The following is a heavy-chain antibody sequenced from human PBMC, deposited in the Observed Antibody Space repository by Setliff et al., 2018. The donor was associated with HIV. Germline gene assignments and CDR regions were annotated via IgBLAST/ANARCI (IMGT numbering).Heavy chain of an antibody. Sequence: GGSLRLSCAASGFILSDYYMSWIRQAPGKGLEWVSCISSGGSTIYYADSVKGRFTISRDNAKNTLYLQMNSLRAEDTAVYYCARAVNWGGTWYYYMDVWGKGTTVTVSS. CDR3: ARAVNWGGTWYYYMDV. CDR1: GFILSDYY. CDR2: ISSGGSTI. V-gene: IGHV3-11*04. J-gene: IGHJ6*03. D-gene: IGHD3-16*01.